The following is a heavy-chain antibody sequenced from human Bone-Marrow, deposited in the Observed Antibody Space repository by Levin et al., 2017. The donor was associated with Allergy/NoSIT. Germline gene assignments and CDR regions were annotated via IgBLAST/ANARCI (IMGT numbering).Heavy chain of an antibody. J-gene: IGHJ4*02. CDR1: GGSISSYY. CDR3: ARGEHCSSTSCYTRRFDY. D-gene: IGHD2-2*02. CDR2: IYYSGST. Sequence: TSSETLSLTCTVSGGSISSYYWSWIRQPPGKGLEWIGYIYYSGSTNYNPSLKSRVTISVDTSKNQFSLKLSSVTAADTAVYYCARGEHCSSTSCYTRRFDYWGQGTLVTVSS. V-gene: IGHV4-59*01.